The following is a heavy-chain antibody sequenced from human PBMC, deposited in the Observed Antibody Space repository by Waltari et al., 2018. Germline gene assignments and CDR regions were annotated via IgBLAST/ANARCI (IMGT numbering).Heavy chain of an antibody. D-gene: IGHD3-16*01. CDR1: GDSISSSSYY. CDR2: IYYSGST. CDR3: ASTDRGAYYFDY. J-gene: IGHJ4*02. Sequence: QLQLQESGPGPVKPSETLSLTCTVSGDSISSSSYYWGWIRQPPGKGLEGMGSIYYSGSTYYNPSLKSRVTISVDTSKNQFSLKLSSVTAADTAVYYCASTDRGAYYFDYWGQGTLVTVSS. V-gene: IGHV4-39*01.